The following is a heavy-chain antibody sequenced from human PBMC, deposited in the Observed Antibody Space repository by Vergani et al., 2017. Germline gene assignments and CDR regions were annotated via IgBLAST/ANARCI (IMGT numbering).Heavy chain of an antibody. V-gene: IGHV5-51*01. CDR1: GFSFTSYW. D-gene: IGHD2-2*01. Sequence: EVQLVQSGAEVKKPGESLKISCKGSGFSFTSYWIGWVRQMPGKGLEWMWIIYPGDSDTRYSPSFQGQVTISAGKSISTASLQWSSLKASDTAVSYYGRRLLGYCSSTSCYEGDYYYGMDVWGQGTTVTVSS. J-gene: IGHJ6*02. CDR2: IYPGDSDT. CDR3: GRRLLGYCSSTSCYEGDYYYGMDV.